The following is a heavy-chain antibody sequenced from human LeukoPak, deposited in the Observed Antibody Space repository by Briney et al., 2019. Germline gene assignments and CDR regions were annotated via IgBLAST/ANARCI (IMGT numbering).Heavy chain of an antibody. J-gene: IGHJ6*03. Sequence: PGGSLRLSCAASGFTFSSYAINWVRQAPGKGLEWVGRIKSKTDGGTKDYAAPVKGRFTISRDDSKNTLDLQMNSLKTEDTAVYYCTTDLGWLVDYYYYYMDVWGKGTTVTVSS. D-gene: IGHD6-19*01. CDR2: IKSKTDGGTK. CDR3: TTDLGWLVDYYYYYMDV. CDR1: GFTFSSYA. V-gene: IGHV3-15*01.